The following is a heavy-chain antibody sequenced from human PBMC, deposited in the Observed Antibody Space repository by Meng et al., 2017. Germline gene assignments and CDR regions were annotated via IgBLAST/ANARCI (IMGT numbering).Heavy chain of an antibody. D-gene: IGHD3-10*01. CDR3: ASELNTYGSGSYAY. CDR2: INPNSGGT. CDR1: GYPFTGYY. J-gene: IGHJ4*02. Sequence: VRVVQSGAEVKKTGASVKVSCTASGYPFTGYYMHWVRQAPGQGLEWMGRINPNSGGTNYAQKFQGRVTMTRDTSISTAYMELSRLRSDDTAVYYCASELNTYGSGSYAYWGQGTLVTVSS. V-gene: IGHV1-2*06.